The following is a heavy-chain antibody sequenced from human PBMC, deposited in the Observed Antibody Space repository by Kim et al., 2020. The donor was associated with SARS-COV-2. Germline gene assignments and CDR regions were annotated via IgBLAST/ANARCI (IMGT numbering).Heavy chain of an antibody. CDR1: GGSISSSSYY. Sequence: SETLSLTCTVSGGSISSSSYYWGWIRQPPGKGLEWIGSIYYSGSTYYNPSLKSRVTISVDTSKNQFSLKLSSVTAADTAVYYCASHLGYCSGGSCYPSLNFDYWGQGTLVTVSS. J-gene: IGHJ4*02. CDR3: ASHLGYCSGGSCYPSLNFDY. D-gene: IGHD2-15*01. CDR2: IYYSGST. V-gene: IGHV4-39*01.